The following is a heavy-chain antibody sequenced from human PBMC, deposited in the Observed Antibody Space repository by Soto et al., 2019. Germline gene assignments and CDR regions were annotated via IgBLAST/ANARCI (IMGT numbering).Heavy chain of an antibody. D-gene: IGHD6-13*01. CDR3: ARGSSNWAYYFDF. V-gene: IGHV3-48*02. CDR2: ITSSGTTV. CDR1: GFTFSSYS. Sequence: EVHLVESGGGLVQPGGSLRLSCAASGFTFSSYSLNWVRQAPGKGLEWVSYITSSGTTVYYADSVRGRFTISRDNAKNSMYLQMNSLRDDDTAGYYWARGSSNWAYYFDFWGQGTLVTVSS. J-gene: IGHJ4*02.